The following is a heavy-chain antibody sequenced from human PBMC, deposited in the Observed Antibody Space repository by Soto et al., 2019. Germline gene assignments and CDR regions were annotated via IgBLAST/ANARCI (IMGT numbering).Heavy chain of an antibody. J-gene: IGHJ6*02. CDR2: IYHSGST. V-gene: IGHV4-4*02. D-gene: IGHD2-2*01. CDR3: ARDWEYCSSTSCYRYYGMDV. CDR1: GGSISSSNW. Sequence: SETLSLTCAVSGGSISSSNWWSWVRQPPGKGLEWIGEIYHSGSTNYNPSLKSRVTISVDKSKNQFSLKLSSVTAADTAVYYCARDWEYCSSTSCYRYYGMDVWGQGTTVTVSS.